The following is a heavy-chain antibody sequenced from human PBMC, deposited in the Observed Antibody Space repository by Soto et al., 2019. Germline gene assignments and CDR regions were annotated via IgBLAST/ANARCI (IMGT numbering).Heavy chain of an antibody. Sequence: QVQLVESGGGVVQPGRSLRLSCAASGFTFSSYGMHWVRQAPGKGLEWVAVIWYDGSNKYYVDSVKGRFTISRDNSKNTLYLQMNSLRAEDTAVYYCARAKAVGATSYFDYWGQGTLVTVSS. J-gene: IGHJ4*02. CDR2: IWYDGSNK. CDR1: GFTFSSYG. D-gene: IGHD1-26*01. V-gene: IGHV3-33*01. CDR3: ARAKAVGATSYFDY.